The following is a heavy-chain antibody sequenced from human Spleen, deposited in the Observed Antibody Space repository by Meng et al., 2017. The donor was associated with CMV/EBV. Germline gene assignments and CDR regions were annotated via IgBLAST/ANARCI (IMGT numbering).Heavy chain of an antibody. CDR3: GRDSGWTGNKGGGFDP. D-gene: IGHD3/OR15-3a*01. J-gene: IGHJ5*02. Sequence: ASVKVSCKASGYTFTSSGISWVRQAPGLGLEWMGWISSYNGNTNYAQNLQGRVTMTTDTSTNTAYMELRSLRSDDTAVYYCGRDSGWTGNKGGGFDPWGQGTQVTVSS. CDR1: GYTFTSSG. V-gene: IGHV1-18*01. CDR2: ISSYNGNT.